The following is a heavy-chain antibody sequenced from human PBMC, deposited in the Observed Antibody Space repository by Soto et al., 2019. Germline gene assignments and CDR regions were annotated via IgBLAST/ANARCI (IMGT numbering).Heavy chain of an antibody. CDR3: ARDWDCSGGSCYGAFDI. D-gene: IGHD2-15*01. Sequence: ASVKVSCKASGCTFSSYSSSWVRQAPGQGLEWMGGIIPIFGTANYAQKFQGRVTITADESTSTAYMELSSLRSEDTAVYYCARDWDCSGGSCYGAFDIWGQGTMVTVSS. V-gene: IGHV1-69*13. J-gene: IGHJ3*02. CDR1: GCTFSSYS. CDR2: IIPIFGTA.